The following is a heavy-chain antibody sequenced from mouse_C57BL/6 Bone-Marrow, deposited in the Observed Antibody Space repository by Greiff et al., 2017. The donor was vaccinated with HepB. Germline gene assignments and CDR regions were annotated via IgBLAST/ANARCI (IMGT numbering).Heavy chain of an antibody. D-gene: IGHD2-5*01. J-gene: IGHJ3*01. Sequence: QVQLQQPGSELVRPGSSVKLSCKASGYTFTSYWMHWVKQRPIQGLEWIGKIDPSDSETHYNQKFKDKATLTVDKSSSTAYMQLSSLTSEDSAVYYCARWGYSKGAWFAYWGQGTLVTVSA. CDR3: ARWGYSKGAWFAY. CDR1: GYTFTSYW. CDR2: IDPSDSET. V-gene: IGHV1-52*01.